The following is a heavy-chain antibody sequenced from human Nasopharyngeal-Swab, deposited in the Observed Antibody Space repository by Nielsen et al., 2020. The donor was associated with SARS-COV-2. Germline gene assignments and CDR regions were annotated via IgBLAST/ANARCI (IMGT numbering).Heavy chain of an antibody. CDR2: IYPGASDP. CDR1: GYSFTSYW. Sequence: GESLKLSWKGSGYSFTSYWIGWVRKMPGKGLEWLGYIYPGASDPRYSPSFQGQVTISADKSINTAYLQWNSLKASDTTMYYCSRATNYYGSGSYPGVYSSYYTAVCCKGTTVTVSS. D-gene: IGHD3-10*01. CDR3: SRATNYYGSGSYPGVYSSYYTAV. V-gene: IGHV5-51*01. J-gene: IGHJ6*03.